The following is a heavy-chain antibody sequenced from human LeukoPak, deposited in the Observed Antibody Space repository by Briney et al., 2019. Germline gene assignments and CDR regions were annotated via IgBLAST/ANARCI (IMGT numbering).Heavy chain of an antibody. Sequence: PSETLSLTCTVSGGSISSYYWSWIRQPPGKGLEWIAYMDYSGSTFYNPSLKSRVSTSVDTSKNQFSLEVRSVTAADTAVYYCARHGGDYTFDYWGQGTLVTVSS. CDR1: GGSISSYY. J-gene: IGHJ4*02. CDR3: ARHGGDYTFDY. D-gene: IGHD4-17*01. CDR2: MDYSGST. V-gene: IGHV4-59*08.